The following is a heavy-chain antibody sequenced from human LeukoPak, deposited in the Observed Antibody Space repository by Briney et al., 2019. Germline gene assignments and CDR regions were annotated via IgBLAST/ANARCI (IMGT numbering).Heavy chain of an antibody. CDR1: GFTFSSYA. D-gene: IGHD3-22*01. J-gene: IGHJ4*02. CDR2: ISGSGGST. CDR3: AKDPGYYYDSSGYYGGYFDY. Sequence: GGSPRLSCAASGFTFSSYAMSWVRQAPGKGLEWVSAISGSGGSTYYADSVKGRFTISRDNSKNTLYLQMNSLRAEDTAVYYCAKDPGYYYDSSGYYGGYFDYWGQGTLVTVSS. V-gene: IGHV3-23*01.